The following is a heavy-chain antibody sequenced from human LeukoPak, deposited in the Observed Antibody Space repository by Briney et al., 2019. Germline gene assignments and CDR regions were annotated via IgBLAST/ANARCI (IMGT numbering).Heavy chain of an antibody. CDR2: ISAYNGNT. CDR1: GYTFTSYG. D-gene: IGHD3-10*01. V-gene: IGHV1-18*01. J-gene: IGHJ4*02. Sequence: ASVKVSCKASGYTFTSYGISWVRQAPGQGLEWMGWISAYNGNTNYAQKLQGRVTMTTDTSTSTAYMELRSPRSDDTAVYYCARGGGTMVRGVIIKGYFDYWGQGTLVTVSS. CDR3: ARGGGTMVRGVIIKGYFDY.